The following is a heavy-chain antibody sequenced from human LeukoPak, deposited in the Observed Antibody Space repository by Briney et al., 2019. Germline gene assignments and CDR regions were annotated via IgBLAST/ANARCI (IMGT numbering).Heavy chain of an antibody. Sequence: ASVKVSCKASGYTFTSYDINWVRHTGQGLERMGWMSPNSGNTGYAQKFQGRVTMTRDTSISTAYMELSSLRSEDTAVYSCARGPPNWGFDYWGQGTLVTVSS. J-gene: IGHJ4*02. V-gene: IGHV1-8*01. CDR2: MSPNSGNT. CDR1: GYTFTSYD. CDR3: ARGPPNWGFDY. D-gene: IGHD7-27*01.